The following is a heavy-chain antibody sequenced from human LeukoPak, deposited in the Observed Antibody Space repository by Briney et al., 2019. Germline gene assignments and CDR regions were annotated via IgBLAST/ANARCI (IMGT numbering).Heavy chain of an antibody. CDR1: GVSISSYY. V-gene: IGHV4-59*01. Sequence: PSETLSLTCTVSGVSISSYYWSWIRQPPGKGLEWIGYIYYSASTNYNPSLKSRVTISVDTSENQFSLKLSSVTAAATAVYYCATGQVLADYWGQGTLVTVSS. CDR2: IYYSAST. D-gene: IGHD3-16*01. J-gene: IGHJ4*02. CDR3: ATGQVLADY.